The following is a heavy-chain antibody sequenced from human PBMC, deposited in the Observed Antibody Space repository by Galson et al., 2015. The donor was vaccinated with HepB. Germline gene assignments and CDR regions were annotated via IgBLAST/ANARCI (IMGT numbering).Heavy chain of an antibody. CDR1: GDSVSSNSAA. Sequence: ISGDSVSSNSAAWYWIRQSPSRGLEWLGRTYYRAKWYNDYAVSVRGRITINSDTSKNQFSLHLNFVTPEDTAVYYCARVAGTIYYYGMDVWGQGTTVTVSS. CDR3: ARVAGTIYYYGMDV. D-gene: IGHD2-15*01. CDR2: TYYRAKWYN. J-gene: IGHJ6*02. V-gene: IGHV6-1*01.